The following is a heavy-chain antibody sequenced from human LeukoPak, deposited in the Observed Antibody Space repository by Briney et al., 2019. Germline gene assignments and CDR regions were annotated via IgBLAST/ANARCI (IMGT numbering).Heavy chain of an antibody. D-gene: IGHD3-9*01. V-gene: IGHV3-48*02. CDR1: GFSFTDYP. CDR2: IRTTAEGAKYA. CDR3: ATDRRYAFDY. J-gene: IGHJ4*02. Sequence: GGSLRLSCATSGFSFTDYPMNWVRQAPGKGLEWISNIRTTAEGAKYAYYADSVKGRVTISRDDGKNTLYLHMNSLRDDDTAVYYCATDRRYAFDYWGQGILVTVSS.